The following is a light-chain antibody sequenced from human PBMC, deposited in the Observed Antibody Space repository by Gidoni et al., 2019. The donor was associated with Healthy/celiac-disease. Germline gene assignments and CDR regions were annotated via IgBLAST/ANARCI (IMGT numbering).Light chain of an antibody. Sequence: IQMTQSPSSLSASVGDRVTITCQASQDISNYLNWYQQKPGKAPKLLIYDAANLETGVPSRFSGSGSGTDFTFTISSLQPEDIATYYCQQYDNLPYTFXQXTKLEI. CDR1: QDISNY. CDR3: QQYDNLPYT. V-gene: IGKV1-33*01. CDR2: DAA. J-gene: IGKJ2*01.